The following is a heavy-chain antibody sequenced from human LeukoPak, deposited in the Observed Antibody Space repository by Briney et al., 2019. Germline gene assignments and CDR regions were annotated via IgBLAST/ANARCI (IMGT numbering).Heavy chain of an antibody. D-gene: IGHD4-11*01. J-gene: IGHJ3*02. CDR2: LSGSGTTT. Sequence: GGSLRLSCGASGFTFSNSAMSWVRQAPGKGLEWVSTLSGSGTTTYYADSVKGRFTISRDNSKNTLYLQMNSLRAEDTAVYYCAREDRALTTQWQAFDIWGQGTMVTVSS. CDR1: GFTFSNSA. CDR3: AREDRALTTQWQAFDI. V-gene: IGHV3-23*01.